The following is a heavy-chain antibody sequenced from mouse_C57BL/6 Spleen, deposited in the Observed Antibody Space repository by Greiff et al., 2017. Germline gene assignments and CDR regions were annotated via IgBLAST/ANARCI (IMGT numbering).Heavy chain of an antibody. D-gene: IGHD2-2*01. J-gene: IGHJ2*01. Sequence: EVKVEESGGGLVQPGGSMKLSCVASGFTFSNYWMNWVRQSPEKGLEWVAQIRLKSDNYATHYAVSVKGRFTISSDDSKSSVYLQMNNLRAEDTGIYYCTATMVTTTTFDYWGQGTTLTVSS. CDR1: GFTFSNYW. CDR3: TATMVTTTTFDY. V-gene: IGHV6-3*01. CDR2: IRLKSDNYAT.